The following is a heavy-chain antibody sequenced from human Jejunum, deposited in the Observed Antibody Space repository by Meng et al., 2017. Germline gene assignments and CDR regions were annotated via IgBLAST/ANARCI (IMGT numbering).Heavy chain of an antibody. V-gene: IGHV3-23*04. CDR1: GFTFSSYA. Sequence: VALGELGGGLVPPGGSLSLSCAASGFTFSSYALSWVRQAPGKGPEWVSAIGGSGGSTFYTDSVKGRFTISRDNPKNTLYLQMNSLRAEDTAVYYCAKPSGGFFLHFHYWGQGTLVTVSS. J-gene: IGHJ4*02. CDR2: IGGSGGST. D-gene: IGHD3-16*01. CDR3: AKPSGGFFLHFHY.